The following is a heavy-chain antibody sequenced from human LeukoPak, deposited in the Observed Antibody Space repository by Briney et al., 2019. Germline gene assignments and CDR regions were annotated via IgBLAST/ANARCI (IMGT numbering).Heavy chain of an antibody. Sequence: GGSLRLSCAASGFTFSDYSMNWVRQTPGRGLEWVSSISPSGRSISYADSVKGRFTISRDNAKNTLSLEMDSLRVEDTAVYYCIRGVSGYYSYYAMDVWGQGTTVIVSS. D-gene: IGHD1-26*01. CDR1: GFTFSDYS. CDR3: IRGVSGYYSYYAMDV. V-gene: IGHV3-21*01. J-gene: IGHJ6*02. CDR2: ISPSGRSI.